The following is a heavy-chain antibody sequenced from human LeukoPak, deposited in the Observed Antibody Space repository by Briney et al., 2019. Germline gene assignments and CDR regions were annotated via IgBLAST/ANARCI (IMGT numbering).Heavy chain of an antibody. CDR2: IYSGGTA. D-gene: IGHD1-26*01. CDR3: ARDPPRSVGASDI. V-gene: IGHV3-53*01. CDR1: GFTVSSNY. J-gene: IGHJ3*02. Sequence: GGSLRLSCAASGFTVSSNYMNWVRQAPGKGLEWVSVIYSGGTAYYADSVKGRFTISRDNSKNTLYLQMNSLRAEDTAAYYCARDPPRSVGASDIWGQGTMVTVSS.